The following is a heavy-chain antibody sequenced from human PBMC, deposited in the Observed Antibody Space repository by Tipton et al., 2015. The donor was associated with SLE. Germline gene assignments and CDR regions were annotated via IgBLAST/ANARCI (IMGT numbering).Heavy chain of an antibody. Sequence: TLSLTCTVSGGSISSYYWSWIRQPPGKGLEWIGYIYYSGSTNYNPSLKSRVTISVDTSKNQFSLKLGSVTAADTAVYYCATSGSSGWYDYWGQGTLVTVSS. CDR2: IYYSGST. D-gene: IGHD6-19*01. V-gene: IGHV4-59*01. CDR1: GGSISSYY. CDR3: ATSGSSGWYDY. J-gene: IGHJ4*02.